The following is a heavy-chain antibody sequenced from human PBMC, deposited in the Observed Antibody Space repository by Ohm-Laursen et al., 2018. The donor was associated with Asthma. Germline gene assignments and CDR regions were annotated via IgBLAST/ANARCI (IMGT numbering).Heavy chain of an antibody. CDR1: GFTFSGSW. V-gene: IGHV3-7*01. D-gene: IGHD2-2*01. Sequence: SLRLSCAASGFTFSGSWMIWVRQAQGKGLQWLAFIKPDGSQTYYADSMEGRFSISRDNSKNSLYLQMSSLRGEDTAIYYCATLSWYASQYWGQGTLVTVSS. CDR3: ATLSWYASQY. CDR2: IKPDGSQT. J-gene: IGHJ4*02.